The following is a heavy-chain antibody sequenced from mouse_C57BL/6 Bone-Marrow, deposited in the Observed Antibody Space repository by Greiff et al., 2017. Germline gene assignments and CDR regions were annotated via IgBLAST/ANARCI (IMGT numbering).Heavy chain of an antibody. V-gene: IGHV7-3*01. CDR3: ARSGDGEDY. Sequence: EVQLVESGGGLVQPGGSLSLSCAASGFTFTDYYMSWVRQPPGKALEWLGFIRNKANGYTTEYSASVKGRFTISRDNSQSILYLQMNALRAEDSATYYCARSGDGEDYWGQGTTLTVSS. D-gene: IGHD3-3*01. CDR1: GFTFTDYY. J-gene: IGHJ2*01. CDR2: IRNKANGYTT.